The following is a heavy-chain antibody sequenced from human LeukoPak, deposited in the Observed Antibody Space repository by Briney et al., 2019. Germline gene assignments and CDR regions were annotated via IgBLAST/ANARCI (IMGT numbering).Heavy chain of an antibody. Sequence: GGSLRLSCAASGLIFSTYAMSWVRQAPGKGLESVSGLSGSGGSTYSADSVKGRFTISRDNAKNTVYLQMNSLRAEDTAVYYCATSRTFDYWGQGTLVTVSS. CDR3: ATSRTFDY. D-gene: IGHD1-1*01. CDR1: GLIFSTYA. CDR2: LSGSGGST. J-gene: IGHJ4*02. V-gene: IGHV3-23*01.